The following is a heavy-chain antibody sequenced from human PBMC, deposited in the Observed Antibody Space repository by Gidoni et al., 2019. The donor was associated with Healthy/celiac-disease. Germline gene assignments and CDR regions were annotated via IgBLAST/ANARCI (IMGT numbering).Heavy chain of an antibody. CDR3: VKDLTVTSVY. CDR1: GFTFSSYA. V-gene: IGHV3-64D*06. CDR2: IRSNGGST. Sequence: EVQLVASGGGLVQPGGSLRLSCSASGFTFSSYAMHWVRQAPGKGLEYVSAIRSNGGSTYYADSVKGRFTISRDNSKNTLYLQMSSLRAEDTAVYYCVKDLTVTSVYWGQGTLVTVSS. D-gene: IGHD4-17*01. J-gene: IGHJ4*02.